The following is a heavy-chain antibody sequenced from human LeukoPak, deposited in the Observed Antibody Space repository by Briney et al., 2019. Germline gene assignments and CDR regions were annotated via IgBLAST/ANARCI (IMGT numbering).Heavy chain of an antibody. Sequence: SETLSLTCAVYGGSFSGYYWSWIRQPPGKGLEWIGEINHSGSTNYNPSLKSRVTISVDTSKNQFSLKLSSVTAADTAVYYRARRVGYDILTGYYQSFDYWGQGTLVTVSS. V-gene: IGHV4-34*01. D-gene: IGHD3-9*01. J-gene: IGHJ4*02. CDR1: GGSFSGYY. CDR2: INHSGST. CDR3: ARRVGYDILTGYYQSFDY.